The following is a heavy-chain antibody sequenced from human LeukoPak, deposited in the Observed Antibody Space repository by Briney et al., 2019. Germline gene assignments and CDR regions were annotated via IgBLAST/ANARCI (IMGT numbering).Heavy chain of an antibody. V-gene: IGHV3-53*01. CDR2: IYSGGSI. D-gene: IGHD3-22*01. CDR1: GFTVSSNY. J-gene: IGHJ3*02. Sequence: GGSLRLSCAASGFTVSSNYMSWVRQAPGKGLEWVSIIYSGGSIFYADSVKGRFTISRDNSKNTLYLQMNSLRAEDTAVYYCAKLDSSGYYRDAFDIWGQGTMVTVSS. CDR3: AKLDSSGYYRDAFDI.